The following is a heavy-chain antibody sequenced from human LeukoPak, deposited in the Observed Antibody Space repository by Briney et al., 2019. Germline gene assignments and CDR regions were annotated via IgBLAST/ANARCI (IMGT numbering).Heavy chain of an antibody. D-gene: IGHD6-19*01. V-gene: IGHV4-39*01. Sequence: SEALSLTCTVPGVSISSSSYYWGWIRQPPGKGLEWIGRIHYSGSTYYNPSLKSRVTISVDTSKNQFSLKLSSVTAADTAVYSCARHSSGWYAFDYWGQGTLVTVSS. CDR1: GVSISSSSYY. J-gene: IGHJ4*02. CDR3: ARHSSGWYAFDY. CDR2: IHYSGST.